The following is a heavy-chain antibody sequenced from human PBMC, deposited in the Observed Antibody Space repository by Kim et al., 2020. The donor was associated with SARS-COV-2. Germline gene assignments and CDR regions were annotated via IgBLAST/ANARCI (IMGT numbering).Heavy chain of an antibody. V-gene: IGHV4-59*01. CDR1: GGSLRGYY. D-gene: IGHD6-19*01. CDR2: IYHTGSS. J-gene: IGHJ4*02. Sequence: SETLSLTCKVSGGSLRGYYWSWIRQPPGKGLEWIGYIYHTGSSNYNPSLKSRVTMSVDTSENQFSLKLNSVTAADTAVYYCARDFDSSSYGPPPPWGRGTLVIVSS. CDR3: ARDFDSSSYGPPPP.